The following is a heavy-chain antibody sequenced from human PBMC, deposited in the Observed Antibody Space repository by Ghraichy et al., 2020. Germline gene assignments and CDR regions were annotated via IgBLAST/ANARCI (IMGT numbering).Heavy chain of an antibody. D-gene: IGHD3-9*01. CDR1: GFTFSSYA. CDR2: ISGSGNGP. V-gene: IGHV3-23*01. Sequence: GGSLRLSCAASGFTFSSYAMSWVRQAPGKGLEWVSGISGSGNGPNYADSVKGRFTISRDNSKNTCYLQMNSLRAEDTAVYYCSGGYYDILTGYYLGYYYYGLDVWGLGTTVTVSS. CDR3: SGGYYDILTGYYLGYYYYGLDV. J-gene: IGHJ6*02.